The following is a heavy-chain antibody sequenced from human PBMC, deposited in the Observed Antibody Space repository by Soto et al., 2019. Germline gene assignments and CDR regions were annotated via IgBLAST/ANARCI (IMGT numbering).Heavy chain of an antibody. CDR3: ARGRWEVRFDD. CDR2: INHSGST. V-gene: IGHV4-34*01. Sequence: PSETLSLTCAVYGGSFSGYYWSWIRQPPGKGLEWIGEINHSGSTNYNPSLKSRVTISVDTSKNHFSLKLSSVTAADTAVYYCARGRWEVRFDDWGQGTLVTVSS. D-gene: IGHD1-26*01. J-gene: IGHJ4*02. CDR1: GGSFSGYY.